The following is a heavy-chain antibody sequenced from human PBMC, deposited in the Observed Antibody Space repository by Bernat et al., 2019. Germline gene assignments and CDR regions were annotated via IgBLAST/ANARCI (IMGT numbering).Heavy chain of an antibody. J-gene: IGHJ4*02. D-gene: IGHD5-12*01. CDR1: GGTFSSYA. V-gene: IGHV1-69*01. Sequence: QVQLVQSGAEVKKPGSSVKVSCKASGGTFSSYAISWVRQAPGQGLDWMGGIIPIFGTANYAQKFQGRVTITADESTSTAYMELSSLRSDDTAVYYCARTVDIVATMPFDYWGQGTLVTVSS. CDR2: IIPIFGTA. CDR3: ARTVDIVATMPFDY.